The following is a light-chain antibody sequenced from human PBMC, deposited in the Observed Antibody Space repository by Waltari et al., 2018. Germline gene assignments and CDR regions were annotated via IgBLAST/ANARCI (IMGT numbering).Light chain of an antibody. V-gene: IGKV1-27*01. CDR1: QSIRSY. Sequence: DIQMTQSPSSLSASVGDRVTITCRASQSIRSYVNWYKQKPGNAPKVLIYAASTLQSGAPSRFSGSGSGTEFTLTISSLQPEDVATYYCLKYDSAPWTFGQGTKVEMK. J-gene: IGKJ1*01. CDR3: LKYDSAPWT. CDR2: AAS.